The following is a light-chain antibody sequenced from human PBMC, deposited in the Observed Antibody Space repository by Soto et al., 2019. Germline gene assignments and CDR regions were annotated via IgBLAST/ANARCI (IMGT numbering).Light chain of an antibody. V-gene: IGLV2-8*01. CDR1: SSDVGTYKY. CDR3: SSYAGGTSLV. J-gene: IGLJ2*01. CDR2: EVS. Sequence: QSALTQPPSASGSPGQSVTISCTGTSSDVGTYKYVSWYQQHPGKAPKLMIYEVSTRPSGVPDRFSGSKSGNTASLTVSGLQAEDEADYYCSSYAGGTSLVFGGGTKLTVL.